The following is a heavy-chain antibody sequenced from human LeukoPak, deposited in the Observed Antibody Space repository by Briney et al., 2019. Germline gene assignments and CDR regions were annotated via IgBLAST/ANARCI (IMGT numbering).Heavy chain of an antibody. CDR1: GFSFSSYG. J-gene: IGHJ4*02. Sequence: PGRSLRLSCAASGFSFSSYGMHWVRQAPGKGLEWVAVIWYDGSNENYADSVKGRFIISRDNSKNTLYLEMNSLRAEDTAVYFCVRGASSTWSDYWGRGTLVTVSS. D-gene: IGHD6-13*01. CDR2: IWYDGSNE. CDR3: VRGASSTWSDY. V-gene: IGHV3-33*01.